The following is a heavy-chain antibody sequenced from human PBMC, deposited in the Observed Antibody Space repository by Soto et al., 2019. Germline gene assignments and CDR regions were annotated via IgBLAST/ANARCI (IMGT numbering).Heavy chain of an antibody. V-gene: IGHV3-33*01. CDR1: GFTFRNYG. CDR2: IWFDGSNA. D-gene: IGHD3-22*01. J-gene: IGHJ3*02. Sequence: QVQLVESGGGVVQPGRSLRLSCVASGFTFRNYGMHWVRQAPDKGLEWVAVIWFDGSNADYADSVKGRFTISRDNSKNTLYLHMNSLRAEDTAVYSCGRPSVVEGTYVAFDIWGQGTRVTVSS. CDR3: GRPSVVEGTYVAFDI.